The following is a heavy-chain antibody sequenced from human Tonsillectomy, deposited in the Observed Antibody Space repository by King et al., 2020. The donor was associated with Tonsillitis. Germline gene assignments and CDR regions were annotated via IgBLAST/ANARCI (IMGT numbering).Heavy chain of an antibody. CDR2: SDPGDSDT. V-gene: IGHV5-51*01. CDR1: GYSFTNYW. D-gene: IGHD1-7*01. J-gene: IGHJ4*02. Sequence: QLVQSGAEVKKPGESLKISCKGSGYSFTNYWIAWVRLMPGKGLEWRGISDPGDSDTKYTPSFQGQVTTSADKSINTAYLQWSSLKASDTAIYYCTRDNWNFASEYWGQGTLVTVSS. CDR3: TRDNWNFASEY.